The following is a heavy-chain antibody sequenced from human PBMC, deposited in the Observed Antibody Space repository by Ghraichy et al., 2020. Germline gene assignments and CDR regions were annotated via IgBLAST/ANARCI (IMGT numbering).Heavy chain of an antibody. CDR2: INPNSGGT. CDR1: GYTFTGYY. D-gene: IGHD3-3*01. J-gene: IGHJ3*02. Sequence: ASVKVSCKASGYTFTGYYMHWVRQAPGQGLEWMGWINPNSGGTNYAQKFQGWVTMTRDTSISTAYMELSRLRSDDTAVYYCAGGGITIFGVDNVWAFDIWGQGTMVTVSS. V-gene: IGHV1-2*04. CDR3: AGGGITIFGVDNVWAFDI.